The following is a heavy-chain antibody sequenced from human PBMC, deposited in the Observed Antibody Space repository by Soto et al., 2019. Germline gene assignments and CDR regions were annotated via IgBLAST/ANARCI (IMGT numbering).Heavy chain of an antibody. V-gene: IGHV4-61*01. J-gene: IGHJ4*02. CDR2: IYYSGST. CDR3: ARDPGGSGSYDY. D-gene: IGHD3-10*01. CDR1: GGSVSSGSYY. Sequence: SETLSLTCTVSGGSVSSGSYYWSWIRQPPGKGLEWIGYIYYSGSTNYNPSLKSRVTISVDTSKNQFSLKLSSVTAADTAVYYCARDPGGSGSYDYWGQGTLVTVS.